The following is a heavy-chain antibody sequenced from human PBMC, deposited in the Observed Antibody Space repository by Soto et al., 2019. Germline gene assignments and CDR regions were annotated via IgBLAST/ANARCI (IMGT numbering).Heavy chain of an antibody. CDR2: ISNDENIK. V-gene: IGHV3-33*01. D-gene: IGHD5-12*01. CDR1: GFNFGNFV. CDR3: ARGLRGVLGY. J-gene: IGHJ4*02. Sequence: LRLSCVASGFNFGNFVMHWVRQAPGKGLEWLTVISNDENIKQDSVRGRFAIARDNSKNTLYLHLTSLRAEDTAIYYCARGLRGVLGYWGQGTLVTVSS.